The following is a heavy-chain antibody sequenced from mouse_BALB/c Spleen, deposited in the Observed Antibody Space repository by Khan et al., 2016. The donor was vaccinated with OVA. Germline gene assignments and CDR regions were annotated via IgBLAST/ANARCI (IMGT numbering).Heavy chain of an antibody. V-gene: IGHV14-3*02. CDR3: ARMARK. Sequence: EVQLQESGAELVKSGATVTLSCTASGLNIKDTYMSWLIQSPDQSLEWIGRIDTPNGNTNYAPIFQGQVSITADTTPNTVYLQLSSLTSEDTAVYYCARMARKWGQGTTLTVAS. CDR1: GLNIKDTY. CDR2: IDTPNGNT. J-gene: IGHJ2*01.